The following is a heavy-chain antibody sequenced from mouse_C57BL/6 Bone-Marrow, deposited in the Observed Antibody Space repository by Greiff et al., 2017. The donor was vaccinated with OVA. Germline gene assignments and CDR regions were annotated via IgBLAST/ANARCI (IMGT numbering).Heavy chain of an antibody. D-gene: IGHD1-3*01. CDR2: INPSNGGT. CDR3: ASVGFGNWYWFAY. CDR1: GYTFTSYW. J-gene: IGHJ3*01. Sequence: QVQLQQPGTELVKPGASVKLSCKASGYTFTSYWMHWVKQRPGPGLEWIGNINPSNGGTNYNEKLKSKAKLPVDKSSSTAYMQLSSLTSEDSAVYYWASVGFGNWYWFAYWGQGTLVTVSA. V-gene: IGHV1-53*01.